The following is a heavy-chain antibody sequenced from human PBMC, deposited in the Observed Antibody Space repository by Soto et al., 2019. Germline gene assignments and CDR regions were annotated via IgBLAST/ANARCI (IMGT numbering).Heavy chain of an antibody. CDR2: INGDGSTT. D-gene: IGHD2-8*01. V-gene: IGHV3-74*01. J-gene: IGHJ6*02. CDR1: GLTFSSHW. Sequence: EVQLVESGGDLVQPGGSLRLSCAASGLTFSSHWMHWVRQAPGKGLVWVSHINGDGSTTRYADSVKGRFTISRDNAKNTLYLQMNSLRVEGTAVYYCAMYSGIWGQGTTVTVSS. CDR3: AMYSGI.